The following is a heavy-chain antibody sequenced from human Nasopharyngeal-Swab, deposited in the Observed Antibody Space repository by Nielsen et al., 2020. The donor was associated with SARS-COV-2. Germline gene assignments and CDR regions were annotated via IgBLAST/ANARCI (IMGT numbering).Heavy chain of an antibody. CDR3: ARAGRGYSNGEIDGFHYMDV. Sequence: SVKVSCKASGGTFTNYGITWVRQAPGQGLEWIERIIPILGKANNARKFQGRVTITADKSTSTVYMELSSLRSEDTAVYYCARAGRGYSNGEIDGFHYMDVWGRGTAVAVSS. CDR1: GGTFTNYG. V-gene: IGHV1-69*04. D-gene: IGHD5-12*01. J-gene: IGHJ6*03. CDR2: IIPILGKA.